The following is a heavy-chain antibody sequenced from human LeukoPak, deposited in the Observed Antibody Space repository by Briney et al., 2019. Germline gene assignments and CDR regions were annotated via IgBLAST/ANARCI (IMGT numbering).Heavy chain of an antibody. CDR1: GGSISSYY. CDR3: ARHNGWSLDY. J-gene: IGHJ4*02. CDR2: IYYSGST. D-gene: IGHD6-19*01. V-gene: IGHV4-59*01. Sequence: SETLSLTCTVSGGSISSYYWSWIRQPPGEGLEWIGYIYYSGSTNYNPSLKSRVTISVDTSKNQFSLKLSSVTAADTAVYYCARHNGWSLDYWGQGTLVTVSS.